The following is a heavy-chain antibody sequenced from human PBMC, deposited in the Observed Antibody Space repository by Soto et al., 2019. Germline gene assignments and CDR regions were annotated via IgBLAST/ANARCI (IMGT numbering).Heavy chain of an antibody. CDR2: IWDDGSRK. D-gene: IGHD3-10*01. V-gene: IGHV3-33*01. Sequence: QVQLAESGGGVVQPGKSLRLSCEASGFTFDTYAMHWVRQAPGKGLEWVALIWDDGSRKEYLESVRGRFTISRDNSKNTLYRQMNSLRAEDTALYYCVRDRDPMNREVIMTIGHLRLWGRGALVSVST. J-gene: IGHJ2*01. CDR3: VRDRDPMNREVIMTIGHLRL. CDR1: GFTFDTYA.